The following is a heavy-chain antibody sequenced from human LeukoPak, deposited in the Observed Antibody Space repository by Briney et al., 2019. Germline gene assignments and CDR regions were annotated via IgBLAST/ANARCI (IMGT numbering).Heavy chain of an antibody. D-gene: IGHD6-13*01. J-gene: IGHJ4*02. V-gene: IGHV6-1*01. Sequence: SQTLSLTFAISGDSVSSNSAAWNWIRQSPSRGLEWLGRTYYRSKWYNDYAVSVKSRITINPDTSKNQFSLQLNSVTPEDTAVYYCARDGGIAASGTGWSYYWGQGTLVTVSS. CDR3: ARDGGIAASGTGWSYY. CDR1: GDSVSSNSAA. CDR2: TYYRSKWYN.